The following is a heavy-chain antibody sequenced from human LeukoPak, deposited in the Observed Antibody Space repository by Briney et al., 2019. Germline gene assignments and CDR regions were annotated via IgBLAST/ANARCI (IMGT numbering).Heavy chain of an antibody. J-gene: IGHJ4*02. V-gene: IGHV3-23*01. CDR2: ISGSGGST. Sequence: PGGSLRLSCAASAFTFSSYAMSWVRQAPGKGLEWVSAISGSGGSTYYADSVKGRFTISRDNSKNTLYLQMNSLRAEDTAVYYCATYSSSWYCFDYWGQGTLLTVSS. CDR1: AFTFSSYA. CDR3: ATYSSSWYCFDY. D-gene: IGHD6-13*01.